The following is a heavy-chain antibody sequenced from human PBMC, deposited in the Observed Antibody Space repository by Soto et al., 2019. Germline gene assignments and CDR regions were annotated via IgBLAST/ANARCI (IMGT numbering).Heavy chain of an antibody. D-gene: IGHD3-22*01. V-gene: IGHV3-23*01. Sequence: GGSLRLSCAASGFTFSSYAMSWVRQAPGNGLEWVSAISGGVSTYYPDSVKGRFTISRDISKNTLFLQMNDLRAEDTAVYYCARDLSEVVVILDYWGQGTLVTVSS. CDR2: ISGGVST. J-gene: IGHJ4*02. CDR1: GFTFSSYA. CDR3: ARDLSEVVVILDY.